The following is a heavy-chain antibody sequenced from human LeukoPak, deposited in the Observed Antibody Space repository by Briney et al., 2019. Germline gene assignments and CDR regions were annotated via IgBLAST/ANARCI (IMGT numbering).Heavy chain of an antibody. Sequence: PGGSLRLSCAASGFTFSDYYMSWIRQAPGKGLEWVSYISSSGSTIYYADSVKGRFTISRDNAKNSLYLQMNSLRAEDTAVYYCARDWSITMVRGVTPLDYWGQGTLVTVSS. CDR1: GFTFSDYY. V-gene: IGHV3-11*01. D-gene: IGHD3-10*01. J-gene: IGHJ4*02. CDR3: ARDWSITMVRGVTPLDY. CDR2: ISSSGSTI.